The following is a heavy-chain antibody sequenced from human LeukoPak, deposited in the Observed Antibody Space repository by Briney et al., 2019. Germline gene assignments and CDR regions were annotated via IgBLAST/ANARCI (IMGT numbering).Heavy chain of an antibody. V-gene: IGHV4-4*07. CDR3: ARVPTIITILGVEGLHYMDV. Sequence: SETLSLTCTVSGVSISSYYWSWIRQPAGKGLEWIGRIYTSGSNNYNASLKSRVTMSVDTSKSQISLKLSSVTAADTAVYYCARVPTIITILGVEGLHYMDVWGKGTTVTVSS. CDR2: IYTSGSN. CDR1: GVSISSYY. J-gene: IGHJ6*03. D-gene: IGHD3-3*01.